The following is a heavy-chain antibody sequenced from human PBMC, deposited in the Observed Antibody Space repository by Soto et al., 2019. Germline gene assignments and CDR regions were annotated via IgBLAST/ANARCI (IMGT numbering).Heavy chain of an antibody. J-gene: IGHJ6*02. V-gene: IGHV3-30-3*01. Sequence: QVQLVDSGGGVVQPGRSLRLSCAASGFIFSTYAMHWVRQAPGKGLEWVAVLSYDGTNKYYADSVKGRFTVSRDNSRNTLYLQMNSLTTEDTAVYYCARPGSGYDVLTGQYFYYYHTIDVWGQGTTVTVSS. CDR3: ARPGSGYDVLTGQYFYYYHTIDV. CDR1: GFIFSTYA. D-gene: IGHD3-9*01. CDR2: LSYDGTNK.